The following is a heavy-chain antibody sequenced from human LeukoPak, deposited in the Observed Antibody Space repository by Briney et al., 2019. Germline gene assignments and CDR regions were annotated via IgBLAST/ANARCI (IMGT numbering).Heavy chain of an antibody. CDR1: GYTFINYF. Sequence: ASVKVSCKASGYTFINYFMHWVRQAPGQGLEWMGVINTGGGSTGYAQKFQGRVTMTRDMSTSTVYMELTSLRSDDTAVYHCAREAQWLGSPFDYWGQGSLVTVSS. J-gene: IGHJ4*02. V-gene: IGHV1-46*01. D-gene: IGHD6-19*01. CDR2: INTGGGST. CDR3: AREAQWLGSPFDY.